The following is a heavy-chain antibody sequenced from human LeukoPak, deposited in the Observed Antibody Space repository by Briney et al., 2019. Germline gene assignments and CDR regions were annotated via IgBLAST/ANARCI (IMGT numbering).Heavy chain of an antibody. Sequence: SQTLSLTCLISGDIISSKSAAWNWIRQSPSGGLEWLGRTYYRSKWSSGYATSVRGRITINSDTSKNLFSLQLNSVTPEDTAMYYCARHNAAGYCSSTSCYLNNGYFDYWGQGTLVTASS. D-gene: IGHD2-2*01. CDR1: GDIISSKSAA. CDR3: ARHNAAGYCSSTSCYLNNGYFDY. V-gene: IGHV6-1*01. CDR2: TYYRSKWSS. J-gene: IGHJ4*02.